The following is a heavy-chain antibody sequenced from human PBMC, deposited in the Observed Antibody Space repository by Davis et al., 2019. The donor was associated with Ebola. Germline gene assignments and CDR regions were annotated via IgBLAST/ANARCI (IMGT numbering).Heavy chain of an antibody. V-gene: IGHV3-23*01. CDR1: GFIFSSYA. Sequence: GESLKISCAASGFIFSSYAMSWVRQAPGKGLEWVSSISFRSITYQADSVKGRFTISRDNSKNTLYLQMNSLRAEDTAVYYCAKVHPPTTVTTGWFDPWGQGTLVTVSS. CDR2: ISFRSIT. J-gene: IGHJ5*02. CDR3: AKVHPPTTVTTGWFDP. D-gene: IGHD4-17*01.